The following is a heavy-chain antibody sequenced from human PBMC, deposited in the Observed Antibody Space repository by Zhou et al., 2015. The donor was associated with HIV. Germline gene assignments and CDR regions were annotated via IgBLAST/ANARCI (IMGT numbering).Heavy chain of an antibody. CDR1: GGTFSSYT. CDR2: IIPILGIA. J-gene: IGHJ6*03. CDR3: ASPKYCSSTSCYGYYYMDV. Sequence: QVQLVQSGAEVKKPGSSVKVSCKASGGTFSSYTISWVRQAPGQGLEWMGRIIPILGIANYAQKFQGRVTITADESTSTAYMELSSLRSEDTAVYYCASPKYCSSTSCYGYYYMDVWGKGTTVTVSS. V-gene: IGHV1-69*02. D-gene: IGHD2-2*01.